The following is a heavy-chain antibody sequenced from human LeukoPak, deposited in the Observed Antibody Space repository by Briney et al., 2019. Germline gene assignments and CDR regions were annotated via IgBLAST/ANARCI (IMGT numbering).Heavy chain of an antibody. D-gene: IGHD3-22*01. CDR1: GYTFTGYY. Sequence: ASVKVSCKASGYTFTGYYMHWVRQAPGQGLEWMGWINPNSGGTNYAQKFQGRVTMTRDTSISTAYMELSRLRSDDTAVYYCARDLRYYDSRGYYYVSSVYWGQGTLVTVSS. V-gene: IGHV1-2*02. CDR3: ARDLRYYDSRGYYYVSSVY. CDR2: INPNSGGT. J-gene: IGHJ4*02.